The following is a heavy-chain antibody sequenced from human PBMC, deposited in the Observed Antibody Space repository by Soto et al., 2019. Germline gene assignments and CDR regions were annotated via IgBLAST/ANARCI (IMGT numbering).Heavy chain of an antibody. CDR2: IYSGGYT. J-gene: IGHJ4*02. CDR1: GFTVSNNY. Sequence: EVQLVESGGGLIQPGGSLRLSCAVSGFTVSNNYMSWVRQAPGKGLEGVSVIYSGGYTAYGDSVKGRFTISRDNSKNTLSLQPNTLSAATPAVSSWRTPPGGGGYWGQGTLVTVSS. V-gene: IGHV3-53*01. CDR3: RTPPGGGGY. D-gene: IGHD2-15*01.